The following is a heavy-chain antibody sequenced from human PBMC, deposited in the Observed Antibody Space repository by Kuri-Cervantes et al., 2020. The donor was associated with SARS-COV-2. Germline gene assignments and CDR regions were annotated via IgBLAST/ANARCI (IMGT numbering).Heavy chain of an antibody. CDR1: GFTFTGLW. D-gene: IGHD1-1*01. V-gene: IGHV3-74*01. J-gene: IGHJ4*02. CDR2: INPDGSYT. Sequence: GRSLRPSWAASGFTFTGLWIDWVRQAPGKGLVWVTRINPDGSYTNNADSVKGRFTLHRDNAKNLLFLRMNSLRDEDTAVYYCVRDGGHWNFDYWGQGTRVTVSS. CDR3: VRDGGHWNFDY.